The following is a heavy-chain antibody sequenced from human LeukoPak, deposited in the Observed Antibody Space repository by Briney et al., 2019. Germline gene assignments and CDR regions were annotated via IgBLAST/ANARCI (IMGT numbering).Heavy chain of an antibody. CDR1: GGTFSSYA. CDR2: IIPIFGTA. J-gene: IGHJ5*02. D-gene: IGHD6-13*01. Sequence: SVKVSCKASGGTFSSYAISWVRQAPGQGLEWMGGIIPIFGTANYAQKFQGRVTITADESTSTAYMELSSLRPEDTAVYYCASQSSSWLGERYWFDPWGQGTLVTVSS. V-gene: IGHV1-69*13. CDR3: ASQSSSWLGERYWFDP.